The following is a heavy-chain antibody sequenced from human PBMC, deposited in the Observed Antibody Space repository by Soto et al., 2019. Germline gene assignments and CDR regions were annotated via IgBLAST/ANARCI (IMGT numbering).Heavy chain of an antibody. J-gene: IGHJ4*02. CDR1: GFTVSSNY. V-gene: IGHV3-53*01. CDR3: ATTYYYDSSGYYSDY. Sequence: SGFTVSSNYMSWVRQAPGKGLEWVSVIYSGGSTYYADSVKGRFTISRDNSKNTLYLQMNSLRAEDTAVYYCATTYYYDSSGYYSDYWGQGTLVTVS. D-gene: IGHD3-22*01. CDR2: IYSGGST.